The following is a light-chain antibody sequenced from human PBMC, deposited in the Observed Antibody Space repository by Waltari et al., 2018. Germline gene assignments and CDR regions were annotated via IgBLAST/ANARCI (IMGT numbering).Light chain of an antibody. CDR2: GAS. Sequence: EIVLTQFPGTLSLSPGERATLPCRASQSVSSSYLAWYQQKPGQAPRLLIHGASSRATGIPDRFSGSGSGTDFTLTISRLEPEDFAVYYCQQYGRSWNTFGQGTKLEIK. CDR3: QQYGRSWNT. CDR1: QSVSSSY. V-gene: IGKV3-20*01. J-gene: IGKJ2*01.